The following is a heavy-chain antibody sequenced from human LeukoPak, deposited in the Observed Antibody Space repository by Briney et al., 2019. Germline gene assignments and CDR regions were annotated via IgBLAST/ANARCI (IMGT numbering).Heavy chain of an antibody. Sequence: GGSLRLSCTASGFTFSPYSMNWVRQSPGKGLEWLSYITGSSDTIYYADSVKGRFTISRDNAKNSLSLHMNSLRAEDTAIYYCAKVVNSGYYYYFDYWGQGTLVTVSS. D-gene: IGHD3-22*01. CDR2: ITGSSDTI. V-gene: IGHV3-48*01. J-gene: IGHJ4*02. CDR1: GFTFSPYS. CDR3: AKVVNSGYYYYFDY.